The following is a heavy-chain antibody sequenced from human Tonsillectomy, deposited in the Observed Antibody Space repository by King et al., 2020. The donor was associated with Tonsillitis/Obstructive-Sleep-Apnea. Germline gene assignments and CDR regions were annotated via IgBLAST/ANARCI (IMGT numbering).Heavy chain of an antibody. CDR3: ARDFVRFGELNYYFDY. Sequence: QLQLQESGPGLVKPSENLSLTCTVSGGSISSSSYYWGWIRQPPGKGLEWIGSIYYSGSTYYNPSLKSRVTISVDTSKNQFSLKLSSVTDADTAVYYCARDFVRFGELNYYFDYWGQGTLVTVSS. CDR2: IYYSGST. CDR1: GGSISSSSYY. D-gene: IGHD3-10*01. J-gene: IGHJ4*02. V-gene: IGHV4-39*07.